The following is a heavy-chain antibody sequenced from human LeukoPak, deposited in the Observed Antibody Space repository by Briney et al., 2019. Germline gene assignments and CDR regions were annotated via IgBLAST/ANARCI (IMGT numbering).Heavy chain of an antibody. D-gene: IGHD3-10*01. CDR2: IFSHGET. Sequence: GGSLRLSCAASGFTVGNNYMNWVRQAPGKGLEWVSLIFSHGETSYADSVKGRFTISRDNSKNTLYLQMNGLRVEDTAVYYCAKVWRKLLWRDAFDIWGQGTMVTVSS. V-gene: IGHV3-66*01. CDR1: GFTVGNNY. J-gene: IGHJ3*02. CDR3: AKVWRKLLWRDAFDI.